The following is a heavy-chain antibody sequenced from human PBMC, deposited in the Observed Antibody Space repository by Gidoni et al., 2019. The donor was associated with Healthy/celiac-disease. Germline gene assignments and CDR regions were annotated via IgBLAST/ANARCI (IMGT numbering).Heavy chain of an antibody. Sequence: QVQLVESGGGVVQPGRSLILSCAASGFPFSSYGMDWVRQAPGKGLEWVAVIWYDGSNKYYADSVKGRFTISRDNSKNTLYLQMNSLRAEDTAVYYCAADYDPYLVYYGMDVWGQGTTVTVSS. V-gene: IGHV3-33*01. CDR1: GFPFSSYG. CDR2: IWYDGSNK. CDR3: AADYDPYLVYYGMDV. J-gene: IGHJ6*02. D-gene: IGHD4-17*01.